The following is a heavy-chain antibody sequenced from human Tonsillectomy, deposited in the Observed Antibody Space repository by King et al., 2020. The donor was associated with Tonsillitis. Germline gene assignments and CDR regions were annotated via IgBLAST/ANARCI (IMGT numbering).Heavy chain of an antibody. CDR1: GFTFSSYA. Sequence: VQLVESGGGLIQPGGSLRLSCAASGFTFSSYAMSWVRQAPGKGLEWVSGISGSGGSTYYADSVKGRFAISRDNSKNTLYLQMNSLRAEDTAIYYCAKVRDFWGPHGMDVWGQGDTVTVSS. J-gene: IGHJ6*02. CDR3: AKVRDFWGPHGMDV. CDR2: ISGSGGST. V-gene: IGHV3-23*04. D-gene: IGHD3-3*01.